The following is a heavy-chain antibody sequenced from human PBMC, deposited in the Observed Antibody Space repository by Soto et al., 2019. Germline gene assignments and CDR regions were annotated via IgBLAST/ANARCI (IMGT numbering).Heavy chain of an antibody. V-gene: IGHV4-31*03. J-gene: IGHJ6*02. CDR1: GGSISSDGYY. CDR2: IYYSGST. D-gene: IGHD1-1*01. CDR3: ARGTVTGSEYNYYYYGMDV. Sequence: SETLSLTCTVSGGSISSDGYYWTWIRQHPGKGLEWIGYIYYSGSTYYNPSLKSRVTISVDTSKNQFSLKLSSVTAADTAVYFCARGTVTGSEYNYYYYGMDVWGQGTTVTVSS.